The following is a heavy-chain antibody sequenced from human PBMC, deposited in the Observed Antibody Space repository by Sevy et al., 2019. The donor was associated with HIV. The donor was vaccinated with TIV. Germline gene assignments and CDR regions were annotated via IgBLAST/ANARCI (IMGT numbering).Heavy chain of an antibody. V-gene: IGHV3-23*01. D-gene: IGHD3-22*01. CDR3: AKREGSPYFYDRSGYYPFDY. CDR2: ISGSGGTT. J-gene: IGHJ4*02. Sequence: GGSLRLSCEVSGLTFSNYAMSWVRQAPGKGLEWVSAISGSGGTTYYADSVKGRFTISRDNSKNTLYLHMNSLRAEDTAVYYCAKREGSPYFYDRSGYYPFDYWGQGTLVTVSS. CDR1: GLTFSNYA.